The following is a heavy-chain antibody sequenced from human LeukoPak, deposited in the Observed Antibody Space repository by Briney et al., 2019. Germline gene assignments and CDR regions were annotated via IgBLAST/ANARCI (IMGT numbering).Heavy chain of an antibody. D-gene: IGHD3-3*01. V-gene: IGHV5-51*01. CDR3: ARIFFADRYYDFWSGSDY. CDR2: IYPGDSDT. Sequence: GESLKISCKGSGYSFTSYWIGWVRQMPGKGLEWMGIIYPGDSDTRYSPSFQGQVTISADKSISTAYLQWSSLKASDTAMYYCARIFFADRYYDFWSGSDYWGQGTLVTVSS. J-gene: IGHJ4*02. CDR1: GYSFTSYW.